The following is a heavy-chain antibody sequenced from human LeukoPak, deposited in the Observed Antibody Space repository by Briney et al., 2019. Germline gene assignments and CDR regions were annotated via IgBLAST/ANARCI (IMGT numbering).Heavy chain of an antibody. J-gene: IGHJ5*02. CDR2: IYTSGST. CDR3: ARAVTSSSSWYKWVNWFDP. CDR1: GGSFSGYY. V-gene: IGHV4-59*10. Sequence: SETLSLTCAVFGGSFSGYYWSWIRQPPGKGLEWIGRIYTSGSTNYNPSLKSRVTMSVDTSKNQFSLKLSSVTAADTAVYYCARAVTSSSSWYKWVNWFDPWGQGTLVTVSS. D-gene: IGHD6-13*01.